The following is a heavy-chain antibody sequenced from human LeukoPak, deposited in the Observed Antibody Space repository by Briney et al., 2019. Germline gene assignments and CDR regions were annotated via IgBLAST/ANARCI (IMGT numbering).Heavy chain of an antibody. CDR2: ISGGSSYI. J-gene: IGHJ4*02. V-gene: IGHV3-21*01. CDR1: GFTVSSNY. D-gene: IGHD6-13*01. Sequence: GGSLRLSCVASGFTVSSNYVSWVRQAPGKGLEWVSSISGGSSYIYYADSVKGRFTISRDNAKNSLYLQMNSLRAEDTAVYYCAKDTAYSSSWYFFDYWGQGTLVTVSS. CDR3: AKDTAYSSSWYFFDY.